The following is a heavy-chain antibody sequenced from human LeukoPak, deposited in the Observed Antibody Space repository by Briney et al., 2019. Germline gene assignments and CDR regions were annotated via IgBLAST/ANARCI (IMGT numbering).Heavy chain of an antibody. V-gene: IGHV3-23*01. CDR3: AKDLKVRGVRYYYMDV. D-gene: IGHD3-10*01. Sequence: PGGSLRLSCAASGFTFSSYAMSWVRQAPGKGLEWVSAISGSGGSTYYADSMKGRFTISRDNSKNTLYLQMNSLRAEDTAVYYCAKDLKVRGVRYYYMDVWGKGTTVTVSS. CDR2: ISGSGGST. J-gene: IGHJ6*03. CDR1: GFTFSSYA.